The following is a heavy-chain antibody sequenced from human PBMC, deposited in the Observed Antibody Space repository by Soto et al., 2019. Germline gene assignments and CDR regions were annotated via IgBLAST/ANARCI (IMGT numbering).Heavy chain of an antibody. Sequence: SETLSLTCAVYGGSISSYYWSWIRQPPGKGLEWIGYIYYSGSTNYNPSLKSRVTISVDTPKNQFSLKLSSVTAADTAVYYCARVGHLCSGGSCYLDAFDIWGQGTMVTVSS. D-gene: IGHD2-15*01. CDR3: ARVGHLCSGGSCYLDAFDI. V-gene: IGHV4-59*01. CDR2: IYYSGST. J-gene: IGHJ3*02. CDR1: GGSISSYY.